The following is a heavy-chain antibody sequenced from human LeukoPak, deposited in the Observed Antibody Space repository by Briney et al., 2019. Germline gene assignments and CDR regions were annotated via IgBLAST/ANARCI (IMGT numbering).Heavy chain of an antibody. CDR2: IYTSGST. CDR1: GGSISSGSYY. D-gene: IGHD3-3*01. J-gene: IGHJ4*02. Sequence: PSETLSLTCTVSGGSISSGSYYWSWIRQPAGKGLEWIGRIYTSGSTNYNPSLKSRVTISVDTSKNQFSLKLSSVTAADTAVYYCARVQRSLYYSSDYWGQGTLVTVSS. V-gene: IGHV4-61*02. CDR3: ARVQRSLYYSSDY.